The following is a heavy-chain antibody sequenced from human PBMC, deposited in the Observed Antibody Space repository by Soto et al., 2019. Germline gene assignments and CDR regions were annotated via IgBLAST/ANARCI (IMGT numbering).Heavy chain of an antibody. CDR2: IFHSGST. Sequence: PSETLSLTCSVSGGSIRSNNRWSWVRQPPGKGLEWIGEIFHSGSTNYNPSLKTRVTISGDKSKNQFSLKLSSVTAADTAVYYCARVYSGSYSDYWGQGTLVTVSS. J-gene: IGHJ4*02. V-gene: IGHV4-4*02. CDR3: ARVYSGSYSDY. D-gene: IGHD1-26*01. CDR1: GGSIRSNNR.